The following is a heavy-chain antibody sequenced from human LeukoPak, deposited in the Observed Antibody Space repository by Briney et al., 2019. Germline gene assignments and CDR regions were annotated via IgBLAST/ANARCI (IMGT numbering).Heavy chain of an antibody. V-gene: IGHV1-18*04. CDR2: ISTCNGNT. CDR1: GYTFSSYG. D-gene: IGHD3-22*01. Sequence: ASVKVSCKASGYTFSSYGIRWVRQAPGRGLEWMGWISTCNGNTNYAQNLQGRVTMTTDTSTSTAHMELRSLRSDDTAVYFCARVKYYYDSSGYYEYYFDYWGQGTLVTVSS. J-gene: IGHJ4*02. CDR3: ARVKYYYDSSGYYEYYFDY.